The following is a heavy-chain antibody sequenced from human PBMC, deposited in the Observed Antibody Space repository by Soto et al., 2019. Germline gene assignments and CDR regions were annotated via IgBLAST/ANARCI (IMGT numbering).Heavy chain of an antibody. CDR1: GYTFINYG. D-gene: IGHD6-6*01. CDR3: ARDRSSSDY. V-gene: IGHV1-18*01. Sequence: QVQLVQSGDEVKQPGASVRVSCKTSGYTFINYGISWVRQAPGQGLEWMGWIKAYSGETDYAQKFQGRVTLTTDTSTGAAYMELTSLTSDDTAVYYCARDRSSSDYWGQGTLVTVSS. J-gene: IGHJ4*02. CDR2: IKAYSGET.